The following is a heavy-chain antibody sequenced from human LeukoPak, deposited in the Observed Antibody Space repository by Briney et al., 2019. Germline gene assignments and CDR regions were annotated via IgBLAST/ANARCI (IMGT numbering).Heavy chain of an antibody. CDR2: IYGGGTT. V-gene: IGHV3-53*01. Sequence: GGSLRLSCAASGFTVSSNYMSWVRQAPGKGLEWVSVIYGGGTTYYTDSVKGRFTISRDNSKNTLYLQMNSLRAEDTAVYYCAREVNGGNFDYWGQGTLVTVSS. J-gene: IGHJ4*02. D-gene: IGHD4-23*01. CDR3: AREVNGGNFDY. CDR1: GFTVSSNY.